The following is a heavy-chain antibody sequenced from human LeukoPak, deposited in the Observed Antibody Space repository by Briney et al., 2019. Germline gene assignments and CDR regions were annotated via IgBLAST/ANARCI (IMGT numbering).Heavy chain of an antibody. Sequence: SETLSLTCTVSGGSISSSTYYWGWIRQPPGKGLEWGGNVYYSGSTYYNPSLKSRVTISVDTSKRHFSLKLTSVTAADTAVYYCARGSYDVLTGYPTLGEYWGQGTLVTVSS. CDR2: VYYSGST. D-gene: IGHD3-9*01. V-gene: IGHV4-39*02. CDR3: ARGSYDVLTGYPTLGEY. CDR1: GGSISSSTYY. J-gene: IGHJ4*02.